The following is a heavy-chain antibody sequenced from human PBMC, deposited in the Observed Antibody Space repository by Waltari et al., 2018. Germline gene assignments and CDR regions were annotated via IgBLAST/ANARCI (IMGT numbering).Heavy chain of an antibody. J-gene: IGHJ4*02. V-gene: IGHV3-20*04. CDR1: EVPFAAYG. CDR3: ARGTAGGFDY. D-gene: IGHD6-25*01. CDR2: INWNGGST. Sequence: EGQLLASRGGVVRPGGCLRLSCAASEVPFAAYGIRGVRQAPGMGLAWVPGINWNGGSTGYADSVKGRFTISSDNAKNSLYLQMNSLRAGDTALYYCARGTAGGFDYWGQGTLVTVSS.